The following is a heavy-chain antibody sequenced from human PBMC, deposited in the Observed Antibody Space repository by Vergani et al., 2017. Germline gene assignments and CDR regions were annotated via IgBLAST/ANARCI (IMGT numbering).Heavy chain of an antibody. CDR1: GYTFIGYY. Sequence: QVQLVQSGAEVKKPGASVKVSCKTSGYTFIGYYMHWVRQAPGQGLEWMGWINPNTGGTNYAQKFQGRVTLTRDTSISTAYMELSRLRSDDTAIYYCARGATYFDYWGRETQVTVSS. J-gene: IGHJ4*02. V-gene: IGHV1-2*02. CDR2: INPNTGGT. CDR3: ARGATYFDY.